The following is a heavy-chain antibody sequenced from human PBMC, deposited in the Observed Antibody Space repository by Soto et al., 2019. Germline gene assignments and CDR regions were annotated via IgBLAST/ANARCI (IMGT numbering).Heavy chain of an antibody. CDR3: ARDLALAGNY. D-gene: IGHD6-19*01. J-gene: IGHJ4*02. CDR2: ISSTSTYT. CDR1: GFTFRSYA. Sequence: GGSLRLSCAASGFTFRSYAMNWVRQTQEKGLEWVSSISSTSTYTHYADSVKGRFTISRDNANNSLFLQMNSLRAEDTAIYYCARDLALAGNYWGQGAQLTVSS. V-gene: IGHV3-21*01.